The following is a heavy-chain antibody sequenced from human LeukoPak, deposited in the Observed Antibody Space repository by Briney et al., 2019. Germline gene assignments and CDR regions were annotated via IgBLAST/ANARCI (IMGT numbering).Heavy chain of an antibody. V-gene: IGHV4-4*09. CDR1: GGSISSYY. D-gene: IGHD5-12*01. CDR2: IYTSGST. CDR3: ARLRVATTNYYYYYMDV. J-gene: IGHJ6*03. Sequence: PSETLSLTCTVSGGSISSYYWSWIRRPPGKGLEWIGYIYTSGSTNYNPSLKSRVTISVDTSKNQFSLKLSSVTAADTAVYYCARLRVATTNYYYYYMDVWGKGTTVTVSS.